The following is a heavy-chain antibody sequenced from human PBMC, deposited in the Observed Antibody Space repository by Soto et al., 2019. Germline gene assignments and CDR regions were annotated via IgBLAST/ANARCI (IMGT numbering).Heavy chain of an antibody. Sequence: EVQLLESGGGLVQPGGSLRLSCAASGFTFSSYAMSWVRQAPGKGLEWVSAISGSGGYTYYADSVKGRFTISRDNAKNTLYLQMNSLRAEDTAVYYCARKACGDPGSTIDYWGQGTLVTVSS. CDR2: ISGSGGYT. V-gene: IGHV3-23*01. CDR1: GFTFSSYA. CDR3: ARKACGDPGSTIDY. D-gene: IGHD4-17*01. J-gene: IGHJ4*02.